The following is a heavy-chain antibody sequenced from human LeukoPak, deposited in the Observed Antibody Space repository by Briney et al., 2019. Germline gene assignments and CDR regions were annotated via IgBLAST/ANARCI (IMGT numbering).Heavy chain of an antibody. V-gene: IGHV4-39*07. CDR1: GGSISSSSYY. CDR2: IYHSGRT. J-gene: IGHJ4*02. Sequence: SETLSLTCTVSGGSISSSSYYWGWIRQPPGKGLEWIGSIYHSGRTDYNPSLKSRVTISVDTSKNQFSLKLSSVTATDTAMYYCASAHCSSTSCHQNFDSWGQGTLVTASS. D-gene: IGHD2-2*01. CDR3: ASAHCSSTSCHQNFDS.